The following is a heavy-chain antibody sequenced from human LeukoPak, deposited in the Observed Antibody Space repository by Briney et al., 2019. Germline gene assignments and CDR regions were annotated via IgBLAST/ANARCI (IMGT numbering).Heavy chain of an antibody. V-gene: IGHV1-8*01. J-gene: IGHJ4*02. Sequence: ASVKVSCKASVYTFTSFDFNWVRQASGQGLEWMGWMKSNNGHTGYAQKFQGRVTMTRDTSISTAYMELSSLTFEDTAVYYWARGAPKWGMVGYWGQGTLVTVSS. D-gene: IGHD7-27*01. CDR1: VYTFTSFD. CDR2: MKSNNGHT. CDR3: ARGAPKWGMVGY.